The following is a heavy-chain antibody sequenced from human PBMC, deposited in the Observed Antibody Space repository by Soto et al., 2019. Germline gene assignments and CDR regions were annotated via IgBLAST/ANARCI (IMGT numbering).Heavy chain of an antibody. CDR3: AKPQRGYGSGIGY. J-gene: IGHJ1*01. D-gene: IGHD3-10*01. CDR1: GFTFSSYA. Sequence: EVQLLESGGGLVQPGGSLTLSCAASGFTFSSYAMSCVRQAPGKGLEWVSAISGSGGSTYYADPVKGRVTISRDNSKNTLYLQMNSLRADDTAVYYCAKPQRGYGSGIGYWGQGTLVTVSS. V-gene: IGHV3-23*01. CDR2: ISGSGGST.